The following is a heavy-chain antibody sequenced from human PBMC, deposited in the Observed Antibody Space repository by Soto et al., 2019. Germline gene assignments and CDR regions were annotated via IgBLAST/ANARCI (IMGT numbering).Heavy chain of an antibody. V-gene: IGHV6-1*01. CDR1: GDSVSSNSAA. J-gene: IGHJ6*02. CDR3: ARDPYLVVVPADRYYYYGMDV. Sequence: SQTLSLTCAISGDSVSSNSAAWNWIRQSPSRGLEWLGRTYYRSKWYNDYAVSVKSRITINPDTSKNQFSLQLNSVTPEDTAVYYCARDPYLVVVPADRYYYYGMDVWGQGTTVTGSS. D-gene: IGHD2-2*01. CDR2: TYYRSKWYN.